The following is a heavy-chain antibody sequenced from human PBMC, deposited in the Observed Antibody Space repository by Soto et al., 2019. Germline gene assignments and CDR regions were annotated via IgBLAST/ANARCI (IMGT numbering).Heavy chain of an antibody. CDR2: IYHSGST. Sequence: SETLSLTCAVSGGSISSGGYSWSWIRQPPGKGLEWIGYIYHSGSTYYNPSLKSRVTISVDRSKNQFSLKVTSVTAADTAVYYCARLHGYCICSSCHGTNAMDVRGKATTVTGFS. CDR3: ARLHGYCICSSCHGTNAMDV. V-gene: IGHV4-30-2*01. D-gene: IGHD2-2*01. J-gene: IGHJ6*04. CDR1: GGSISSGGYS.